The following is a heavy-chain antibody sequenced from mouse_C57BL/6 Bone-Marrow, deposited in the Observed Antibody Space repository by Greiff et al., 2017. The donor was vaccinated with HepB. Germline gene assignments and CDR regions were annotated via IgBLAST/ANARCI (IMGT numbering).Heavy chain of an antibody. V-gene: IGHV1-81*01. J-gene: IGHJ2*02. D-gene: IGHD2-10*02. CDR1: GYTFTSYG. CDR2: IYPRSGNT. CDR3: ARRMTVTHY. Sequence: QVQLQQSGAELARPGASVKLSCKASGYTFTSYGISWVKQRTGQGLEWIGEIYPRSGNTYYNEKFKGKATLTADKSSSTAYMELRSLTSEDAAVYFCARRMTVTHYWGQGTLSQSPQ.